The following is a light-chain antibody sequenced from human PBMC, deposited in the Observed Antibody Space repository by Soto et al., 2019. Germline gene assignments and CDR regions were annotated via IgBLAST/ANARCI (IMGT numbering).Light chain of an antibody. CDR2: VNS. Sequence: QSALTQPPSVSGAPGQRITISCTGTSSNIGAGYDVHWYQQVPGTSPKLLIFVNSNRPSGVPDRFSGSKSGTSASLVITGLQAEDEADYYCQSYDNSLSVHVVFGGGTKLTVL. V-gene: IGLV1-40*01. J-gene: IGLJ2*01. CDR1: SSNIGAGYD. CDR3: QSYDNSLSVHVV.